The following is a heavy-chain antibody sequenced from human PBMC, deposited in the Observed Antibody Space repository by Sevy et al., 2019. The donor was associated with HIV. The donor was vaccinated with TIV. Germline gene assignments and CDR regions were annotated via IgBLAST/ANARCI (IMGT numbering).Heavy chain of an antibody. Sequence: ASVKVSCKASGGTFSSYAISWVRQAPGQGLEWMGGIIPIFGTANYAQKFQGRVTTTADESTSTAYMELSSLRSEDTAVYYCAREVVTMVRGVITEDYYYYYGMDVWGQGTTVTVSS. D-gene: IGHD3-10*01. CDR1: GGTFSSYA. J-gene: IGHJ6*02. V-gene: IGHV1-69*13. CDR3: AREVVTMVRGVITEDYYYYYGMDV. CDR2: IIPIFGTA.